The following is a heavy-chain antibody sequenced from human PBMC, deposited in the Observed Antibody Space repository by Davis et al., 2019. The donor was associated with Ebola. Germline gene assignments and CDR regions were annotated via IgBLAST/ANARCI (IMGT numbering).Heavy chain of an antibody. CDR3: ARQEDRMAISQ. CDR2: IKQEGSET. CDR1: GFTFSSYW. J-gene: IGHJ4*02. D-gene: IGHD5-24*01. V-gene: IGHV3-7*03. Sequence: GESLKISCAASGFTFSSYWMTWVRQAPGKGLEWVAKIKQEGSETYYADSVKGRFSISRDNAKNSLYLQMNSLRAEDTAVYYCARQEDRMAISQWGQGTLVTVSS.